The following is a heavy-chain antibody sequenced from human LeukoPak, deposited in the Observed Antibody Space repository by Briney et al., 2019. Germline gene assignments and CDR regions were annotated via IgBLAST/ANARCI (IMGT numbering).Heavy chain of an antibody. CDR1: GYTFTDYF. Sequence: ASVKVSCKASGYTFTDYFMNWMRQAPGQRLEWMGWINAGNGNTKYSQKFQGRVTITRDTSASTAYMELSSLRSEDTAVYYYARDLAYSSSLYNWFDPWGQGTLVTVSS. D-gene: IGHD6-6*01. CDR2: INAGNGNT. CDR3: ARDLAYSSSLYNWFDP. V-gene: IGHV1/OR15-3*02. J-gene: IGHJ5*02.